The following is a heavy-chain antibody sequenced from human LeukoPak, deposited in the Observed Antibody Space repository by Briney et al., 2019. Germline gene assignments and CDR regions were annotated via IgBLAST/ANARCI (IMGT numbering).Heavy chain of an antibody. CDR1: GLTFSSYS. V-gene: IGHV3-21*01. J-gene: IGHJ4*01. Sequence: GGSLRLSCAASGLTFSSYSMNWVRQAPGKGLEWVSSISSSSSYIYYADSVKGRFTISRDNAKNSLYLQMNSLRAEDTAVYYCARAYVDTAMVSPGYWGHGKLVTVSS. CDR3: ARAYVDTAMVSPGY. CDR2: ISSSSSYI. D-gene: IGHD5-18*01.